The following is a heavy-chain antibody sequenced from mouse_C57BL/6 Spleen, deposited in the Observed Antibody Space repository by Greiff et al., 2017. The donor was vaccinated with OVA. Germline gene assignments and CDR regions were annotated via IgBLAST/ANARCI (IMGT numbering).Heavy chain of an antibody. CDR1: GFSLTSYG. D-gene: IGHD2-3*01. Sequence: VQLVESGPGLVQPSQSLSISCTVSGFSLTSYGVHWVRQPPGKGLEWLGVIWSGGSTDYNAAFISRLSISKDNSKSQVFLKMNSLQADDTAIYYCAKNDGTGAMDYGGQGTSVTVSS. V-gene: IGHV2-4*01. CDR2: IWSGGST. J-gene: IGHJ4*01. CDR3: AKNDGTGAMDY.